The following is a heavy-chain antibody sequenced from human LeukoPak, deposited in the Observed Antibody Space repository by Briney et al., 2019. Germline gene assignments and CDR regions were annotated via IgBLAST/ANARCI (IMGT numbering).Heavy chain of an antibody. J-gene: IGHJ4*02. Sequence: PGGSLRLSCAASGFSFSDYGMHWIRQAPGKGLEWVAVISYDGSNKYYADSVKGRLTISRDNSKNTLYLQMNSLRAEDTAVYYCAKDIASGTHYNTFDYWGQGTLVTVSS. CDR3: AKDIASGTHYNTFDY. CDR2: ISYDGSNK. CDR1: GFSFSDYG. V-gene: IGHV3-30*18. D-gene: IGHD3-10*01.